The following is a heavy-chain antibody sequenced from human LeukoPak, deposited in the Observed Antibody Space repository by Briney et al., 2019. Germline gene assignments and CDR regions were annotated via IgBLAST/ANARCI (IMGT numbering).Heavy chain of an antibody. Sequence: GESLKISCKGSGYSFTSYWIGWVRQMPGKGLEWMGVIYPGDSDTRYSPSFQGQVTISADKSINTAYLQWGSLKASDTAIYYCARAITASWAFDVWSQGTMVTVSS. D-gene: IGHD6-25*01. CDR3: ARAITASWAFDV. J-gene: IGHJ3*01. V-gene: IGHV5-51*01. CDR2: IYPGDSDT. CDR1: GYSFTSYW.